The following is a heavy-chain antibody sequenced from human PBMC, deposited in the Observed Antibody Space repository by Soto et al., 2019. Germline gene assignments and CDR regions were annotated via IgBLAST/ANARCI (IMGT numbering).Heavy chain of an antibody. CDR1: GGSISSGDYY. CDR3: ARRYGSCFYY. J-gene: IGHJ4*02. CDR2: IFYSENT. V-gene: IGHV4-30-4*01. D-gene: IGHD5-18*01. Sequence: SETLSLTCTVSGGSISSGDYYWTWIRQPPGKGLEWIGFIFYSENTYYNPSLKSRISLSIDTSKNQFSLNLSSVTAADTAVYSCARRYGSCFYYWGQGTLVTVSS.